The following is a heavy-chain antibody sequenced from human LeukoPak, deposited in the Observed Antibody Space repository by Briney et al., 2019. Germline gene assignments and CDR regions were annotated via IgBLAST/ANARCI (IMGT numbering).Heavy chain of an antibody. D-gene: IGHD3-10*01. CDR3: ANLYFGETPADY. CDR1: GFTFSSYG. Sequence: GGSLRLSCAASGFTFSSYGMHWVRQAPGKGLEWVAVISYDGSNKYYADSVKGRFTISRDNSKNTLYLQMNSLRAEDTALYYCANLYFGETPADYWGQGTLVTVSS. J-gene: IGHJ4*02. V-gene: IGHV3-30*18. CDR2: ISYDGSNK.